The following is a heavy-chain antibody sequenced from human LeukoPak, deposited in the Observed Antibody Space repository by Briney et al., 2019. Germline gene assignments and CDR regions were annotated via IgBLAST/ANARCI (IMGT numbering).Heavy chain of an antibody. CDR3: ARRARDGSHYAPFDF. Sequence: GESLKISCKGSGNSFTSYWIAWVRQMPGKGLEWMGIIYPGDSDTRYSPSFQGQVTISVDKSISTAYLQWSSLKASDSAMYYCARRARDGSHYAPFDFWGQGTLVTVS. CDR2: IYPGDSDT. D-gene: IGHD5-24*01. V-gene: IGHV5-51*01. CDR1: GNSFTSYW. J-gene: IGHJ4*02.